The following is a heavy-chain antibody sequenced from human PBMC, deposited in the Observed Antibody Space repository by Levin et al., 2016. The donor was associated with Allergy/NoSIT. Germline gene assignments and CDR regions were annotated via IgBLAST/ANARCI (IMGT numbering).Heavy chain of an antibody. CDR3: ARHYGTVPYYFDY. J-gene: IGHJ4*02. D-gene: IGHD2-2*01. V-gene: IGHV4-39*01. CDR2: IYYSGST. Sequence: WIRQPPGKGLEWIGSIYYSGSTYYNPSLKSRVTISVDTSKNQFSLKLSSVTAADTAVYYCARHYGTVPYYFDYWGQGTLVTVSS.